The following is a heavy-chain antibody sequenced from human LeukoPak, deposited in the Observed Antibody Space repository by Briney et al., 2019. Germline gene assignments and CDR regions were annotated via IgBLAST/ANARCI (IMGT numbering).Heavy chain of an antibody. CDR1: GYTFTSYG. CDR2: ISAYNGNT. J-gene: IGHJ4*02. CDR3: AREDYYDSSGYYYVFDY. V-gene: IGHV1-18*01. D-gene: IGHD3-22*01. Sequence: GASVKVSCKASGYTFTSYGISWVRQAPGRGLEWMGWISAYNGNTNYAQKLQGRVTMTTDTSTSTAYMELRSLRSDDTAVYYCAREDYYDSSGYYYVFDYWGQGTLVTVSS.